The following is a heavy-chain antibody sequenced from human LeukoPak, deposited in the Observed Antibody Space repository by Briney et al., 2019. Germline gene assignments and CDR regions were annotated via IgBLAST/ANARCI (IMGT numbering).Heavy chain of an antibody. D-gene: IGHD1-26*01. V-gene: IGHV4-38-2*02. Sequence: SETLSLTCTVSGFSISNDYYWTWLRQPPGRGLEWIGGIYHSGTTYYNPSLRGRVSISLDTSKTQFSLKLSSVTAADTAVYYCARGKAYSGSYYGIYDYWGQGTLVTVSS. J-gene: IGHJ4*02. CDR1: GFSISNDYY. CDR3: ARGKAYSGSYYGIYDY. CDR2: IYHSGTT.